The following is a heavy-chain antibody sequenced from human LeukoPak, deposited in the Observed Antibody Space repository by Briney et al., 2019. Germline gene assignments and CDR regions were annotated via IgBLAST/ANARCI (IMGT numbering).Heavy chain of an antibody. V-gene: IGHV3-7*01. J-gene: IGHJ4*02. CDR1: GFTFSSYW. Sequence: GGSLRLSCAASGFTFSSYWMSWVRQAPGKGLEWVANIKQDGSEKYYVDSVKGRFTISRDNAKNSLYLQTNSLRAEDTAVYYCARELINYDFSRRSRYFDYWGQGTLVTVSS. CDR2: IKQDGSEK. CDR3: ARELINYDFSRRSRYFDY. D-gene: IGHD3-3*01.